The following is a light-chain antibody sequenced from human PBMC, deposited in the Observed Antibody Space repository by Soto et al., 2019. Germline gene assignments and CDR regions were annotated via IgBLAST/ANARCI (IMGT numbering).Light chain of an antibody. CDR1: QSISTW. Sequence: DIQMTQSPSTLSASVGDRVTITCRASQSISTWLAWYQQKPGKAPKLLIYKASNLEGGVPSRFSGSGSGTEFIITISSLQPYDFATYYCQQYNTYPLTFGGGTTVEIK. CDR2: KAS. J-gene: IGKJ4*01. CDR3: QQYNTYPLT. V-gene: IGKV1-5*03.